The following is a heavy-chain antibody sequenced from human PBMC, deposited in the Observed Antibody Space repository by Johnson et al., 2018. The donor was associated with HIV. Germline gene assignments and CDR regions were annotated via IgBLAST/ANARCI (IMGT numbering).Heavy chain of an antibody. D-gene: IGHD6-19*01. J-gene: IGHJ3*02. V-gene: IGHV3-30-3*01. Sequence: QVQLVESGGGVVQPGRSLRLSCAASGFTFSRYAMHWVRQAPGKGLEWVAVISFDGSNKYYADSVKGRFTISRDNSKNTLYLQMNSLRAEDTAVFYCAGDHSSGPDAFDIWGQGTMVTVSS. CDR2: ISFDGSNK. CDR1: GFTFSRYA. CDR3: AGDHSSGPDAFDI.